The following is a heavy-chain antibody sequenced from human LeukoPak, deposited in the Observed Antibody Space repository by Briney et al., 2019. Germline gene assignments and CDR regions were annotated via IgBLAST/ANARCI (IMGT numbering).Heavy chain of an antibody. V-gene: IGHV3-21*01. CDR1: GFTFSSYS. CDR2: ISSSSSYI. CDR3: ARDLGRQLWLLDYYGMDV. D-gene: IGHD5-18*01. J-gene: IGHJ6*02. Sequence: GGSLRLSCAASGFTFSSYSMNWVRQAPGKGLERVSSISSSSSYIYYADSVKGRFTISRDNAKNSLYLQMNSLRAEDTAVYYCARDLGRQLWLLDYYGMDVWGQGTTVTVSS.